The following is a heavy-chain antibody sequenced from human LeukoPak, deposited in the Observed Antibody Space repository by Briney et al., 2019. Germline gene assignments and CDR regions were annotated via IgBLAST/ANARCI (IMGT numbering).Heavy chain of an antibody. CDR3: VKEANGFDM. V-gene: IGHV3-30*04. J-gene: IGHJ3*02. D-gene: IGHD2-8*01. CDR2: LANDGRFT. CDR1: GFTFSSHP. Sequence: GGSLRLSCAAPGFTFSSHPMNWVRQAPGKGQEWVAVLANDGRFTHYADSVKGRFTISRDNSKSTLEMQMNSLRAEDTALYYCVKEANGFDMWGLGTMVTVSS.